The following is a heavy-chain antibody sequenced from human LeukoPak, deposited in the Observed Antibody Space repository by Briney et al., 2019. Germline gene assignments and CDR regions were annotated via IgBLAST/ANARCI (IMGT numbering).Heavy chain of an antibody. J-gene: IGHJ5*02. V-gene: IGHV4-30-2*01. CDR1: GGSISSGGYS. CDR2: IYHSGST. Sequence: KTSQTLSLTCAVSGGSISSGGYSWSWIRQPPGKGLEWIGYIYHSGSTYYNPSLKSRVTISVDRSKNQFSLKLSSVTAADTAVYYCARDRGDFRFDPWGQGTLVTVSS. CDR3: ARDRGDFRFDP. D-gene: IGHD3-3*01.